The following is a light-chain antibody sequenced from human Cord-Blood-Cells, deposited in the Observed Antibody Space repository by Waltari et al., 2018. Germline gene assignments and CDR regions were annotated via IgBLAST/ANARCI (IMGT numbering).Light chain of an antibody. V-gene: IGLV6-57*03. Sequence: NFMLTQPHSVSESPGKTVTIPCTRSSGSIASNYVQWYQQRPGSAPTTVIYEDNQRPSGAPDRFSGSSDSSSNSASLSSSGLKTEDEADYYCQSYDSSNSWVFGGGTKLTVL. CDR1: SGSIASNY. J-gene: IGLJ3*02. CDR3: QSYDSSNSWV. CDR2: EDN.